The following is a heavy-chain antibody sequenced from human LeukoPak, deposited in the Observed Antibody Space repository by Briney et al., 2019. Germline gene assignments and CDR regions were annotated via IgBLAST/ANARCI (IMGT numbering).Heavy chain of an antibody. V-gene: IGHV3-23*01. CDR3: AKFEGHPRGTYHHDY. CDR1: GFIFSDYA. Sequence: GGSLRLSCAASGFIFSDYAMGWVRQAPGKGLEWVSAIFGGGAGSYSAASVKGRFTISRDNSKNTLYLQMTSLRADDTAVYYCAKFEGHPRGTYHHDYWGQGTLVTVSS. D-gene: IGHD3-16*01. CDR2: IFGGGAGS. J-gene: IGHJ4*02.